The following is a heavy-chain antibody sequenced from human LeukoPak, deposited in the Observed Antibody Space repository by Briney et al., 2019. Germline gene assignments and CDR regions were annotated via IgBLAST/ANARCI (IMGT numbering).Heavy chain of an antibody. CDR3: ARANDSSGYYYRSAFDM. J-gene: IGHJ3*02. CDR2: IKKDGSEK. D-gene: IGHD3-22*01. Sequence: GFTFXXYWMSWXRXAPGKGREWVANIKKDGSEKYYLDSVKGPFTISRDNAKNSLFLQMNSLRAEDTAVYYCARANDSSGYYYRSAFDMWGQGTMVTVSS. V-gene: IGHV3-7*01. CDR1: GFTFXXYW.